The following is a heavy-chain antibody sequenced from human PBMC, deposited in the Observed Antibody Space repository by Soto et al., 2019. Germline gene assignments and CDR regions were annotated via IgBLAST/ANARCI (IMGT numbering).Heavy chain of an antibody. V-gene: IGHV1-2*02. J-gene: IGHJ6*02. D-gene: IGHD3-22*01. Sequence: AAVKVSCKASGYTFTGYYMHWVRQAPGQGLEWMGWINPNSGGTNYAQKFQGRVTMTRDTSISTAYMELSRLRSDDTAVYYCATSLIYXDSSGYYFEDYYYGMDVWGQGTTVTVSS. CDR2: INPNSGGT. CDR3: ATSLIYXDSSGYYFEDYYYGMDV. CDR1: GYTFTGYY.